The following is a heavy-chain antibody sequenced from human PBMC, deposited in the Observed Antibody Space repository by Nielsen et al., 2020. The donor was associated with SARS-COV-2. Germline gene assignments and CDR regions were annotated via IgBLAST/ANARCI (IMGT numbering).Heavy chain of an antibody. D-gene: IGHD3-22*01. CDR3: ARDLYYDSSGYGY. Sequence: GESLKISCSASGFTFSSTWMDWVRQAPGQGLVWVSRINPSGSGTAYADSVKGRFAVSRDNAENTVVLQIHSLRAEDTAVYYCARDLYYDSSGYGYWGQGTLVTVSS. CDR2: INPSGSGT. J-gene: IGHJ4*02. CDR1: GFTFSSTW. V-gene: IGHV3-74*01.